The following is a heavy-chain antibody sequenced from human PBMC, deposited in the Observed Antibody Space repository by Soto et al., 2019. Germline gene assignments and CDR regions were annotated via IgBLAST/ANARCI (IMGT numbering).Heavy chain of an antibody. CDR1: GYTFTNYG. CDR2: ISAYNGNT. Sequence: QVQLVQSGAEVKKPGASVKVSCKASGYTFTNYGISWVRQAPGQGLEWMGWISAYNGNTDYAQKIQGRVTMTTDTSTSTAYMELRSLRSDDTAVYYCARVGAYCVSTSCHDYWGQGTLVTVSS. CDR3: ARVGAYCVSTSCHDY. J-gene: IGHJ4*02. D-gene: IGHD2-2*01. V-gene: IGHV1-18*01.